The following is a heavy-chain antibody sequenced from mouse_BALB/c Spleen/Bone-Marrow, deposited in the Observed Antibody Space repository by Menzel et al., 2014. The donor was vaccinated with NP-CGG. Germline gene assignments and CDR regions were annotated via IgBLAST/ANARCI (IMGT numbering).Heavy chain of an antibody. D-gene: IGHD2-4*01. Sequence: EVQGVKSGGGLVQPGGSLKLSCAASGFTFSSYGMSWVRQTPDKRLEFVATINTNGGDAYYPDSVKGRFTISRDNAKNTLYLQMSSLKSEDTAMYYCARGDDYVSWFAYWGQGTLVTVSA. CDR2: INTNGGDA. V-gene: IGHV5-6-3*01. CDR1: GFTFSSYG. CDR3: ARGDDYVSWFAY. J-gene: IGHJ3*01.